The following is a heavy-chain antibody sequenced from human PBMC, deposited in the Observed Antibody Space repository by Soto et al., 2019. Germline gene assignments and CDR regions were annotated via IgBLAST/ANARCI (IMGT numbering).Heavy chain of an antibody. CDR2: ISPMFGAA. CDR3: AREVQVHTPAFVY. CDR1: GGTFNTYA. V-gene: IGHV1-69*19. Sequence: QVQLVQSGAEMKKPGSSVKVSCQSSGGTFNTYAMNWVRQAPGQGPEWMGDISPMFGAANYAPKFQGRVTITADESTGTSYMPLSSLTSEDTALYFCAREVQVHTPAFVYWGQGTLVTV. J-gene: IGHJ4*02. D-gene: IGHD3-10*01.